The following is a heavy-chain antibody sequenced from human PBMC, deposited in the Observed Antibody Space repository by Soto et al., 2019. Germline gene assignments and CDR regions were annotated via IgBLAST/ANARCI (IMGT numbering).Heavy chain of an antibody. CDR1: GYNFNQYY. V-gene: IGHV1-46*02. D-gene: IGHD4-17*01. CDR3: ARGPDDSDVPRWDH. J-gene: IGHJ4*02. CDR2: INLRGGTT. Sequence: QVQLVQSGPEVRKPGASVRLSCATSGYNFNQYYIHWVRQAPGQGLEWLGIINLRGGTTEYAHKFRGRVTVTGDTSTRTAYMELSSPRSEDTDVYFCARGPDDSDVPRWDHWGQGTLITVSS.